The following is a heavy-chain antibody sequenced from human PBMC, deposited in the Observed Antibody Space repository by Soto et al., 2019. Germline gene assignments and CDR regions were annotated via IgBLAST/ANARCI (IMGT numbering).Heavy chain of an antibody. D-gene: IGHD3-22*01. Sequence: QVQLVESGGGVVQPGRSLRLSCAASGFTFSSYGMHWVRQAPGKGLEWVAGITYDGSNKYYADSVKGRFTISRDNSKNRRYLQMNSLTAEDRAVYYCAKDHYYDSSGYSFFVYWGQGTLGIVSS. V-gene: IGHV3-30*18. CDR3: AKDHYYDSSGYSFFVY. J-gene: IGHJ4*02. CDR2: ITYDGSNK. CDR1: GFTFSSYG.